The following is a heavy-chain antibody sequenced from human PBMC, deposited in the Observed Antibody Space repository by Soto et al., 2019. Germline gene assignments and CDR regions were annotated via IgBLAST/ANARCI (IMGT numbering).Heavy chain of an antibody. CDR1: GFTVSSNY. Sequence: QPGGSLRLSCAASGFTVSSNYMSWVRQAPGKGLEWVSVIYSGGSTYYADSVKGRFTISRDNSKNTLYLQMNSLRAEDTAVYYCAREERGSYVNWFDPWGQGTLVTVSS. CDR2: IYSGGST. CDR3: AREERGSYVNWFDP. V-gene: IGHV3-53*01. J-gene: IGHJ5*02. D-gene: IGHD5-18*01.